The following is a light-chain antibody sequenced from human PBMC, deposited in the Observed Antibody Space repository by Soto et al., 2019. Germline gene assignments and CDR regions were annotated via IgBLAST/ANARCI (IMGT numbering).Light chain of an antibody. Sequence: EIVLTQSPASLSLSPGERATLSCRASESIRNYLAWYQQRPGQPPRLLTYDVSNRATGIPARFSGSGSGTDFTLTINSLEPEDFAVYYCQQRSSWPQTFGQGTKLEIK. CDR3: QQRSSWPQT. V-gene: IGKV3-11*01. CDR2: DVS. J-gene: IGKJ2*01. CDR1: ESIRNY.